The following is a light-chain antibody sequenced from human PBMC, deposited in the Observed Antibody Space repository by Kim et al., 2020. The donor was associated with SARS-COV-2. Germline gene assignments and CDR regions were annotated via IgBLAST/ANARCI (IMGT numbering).Light chain of an antibody. V-gene: IGLV2-14*04. CDR2: DVS. CDR1: SSDVGGYKY. J-gene: IGLJ3*02. CDR3: SSYTSSSTWV. Sequence: GQSITISCTGTSSDVGGYKYVSWYQQNPGKAPKLMIYDVSKRPSGVSNRFSGSKSGNTASLTISGLQAEDEADYYCSSYTSSSTWVFGGGTQLTVL.